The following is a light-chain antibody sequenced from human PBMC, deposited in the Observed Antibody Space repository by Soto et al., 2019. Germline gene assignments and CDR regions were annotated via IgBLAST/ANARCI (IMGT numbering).Light chain of an antibody. CDR3: QQEGSSPPWT. J-gene: IGKJ1*01. V-gene: IGKV3-20*01. Sequence: EIVLTQSPGTLSLSPGERATLSCRASQSVSSSYLAWYQQKPDQAPRLLIYAASSRATGIPDRFSGSGSGRYFAFSISSLQPEDLAVYYCQQEGSSPPWTCGQGTKVEIK. CDR2: AAS. CDR1: QSVSSSY.